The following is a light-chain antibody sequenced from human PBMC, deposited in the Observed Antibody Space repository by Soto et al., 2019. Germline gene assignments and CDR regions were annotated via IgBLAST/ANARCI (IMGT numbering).Light chain of an antibody. J-gene: IGKJ1*01. CDR3: QQYGSSPT. V-gene: IGKV3-20*01. Sequence: EIVLTQSPGTLSLSPGERATLSCRSSQSVSSSYLAWYQQKPGQAPRLLFYDVSSRATGIPDRFSGSGSGTDFTLTISRLEPEDFAVYYCQQYGSSPTFGQGTKVEIK. CDR2: DVS. CDR1: QSVSSSY.